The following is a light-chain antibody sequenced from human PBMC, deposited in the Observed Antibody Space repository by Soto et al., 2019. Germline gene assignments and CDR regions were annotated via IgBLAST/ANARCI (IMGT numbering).Light chain of an antibody. Sequence: QLVLTQPPSVSGAPGQRVTISCTGSSSNIGAGYDVHWYQQLPGTAPKLLIYGNNNRPSGVPDRFSGSKSGTSASLAITGLQAEDEADYYGQSYDSSLSASGVFGGGTKLTVL. V-gene: IGLV1-40*01. J-gene: IGLJ2*01. CDR2: GNN. CDR3: QSYDSSLSASGV. CDR1: SSNIGAGYD.